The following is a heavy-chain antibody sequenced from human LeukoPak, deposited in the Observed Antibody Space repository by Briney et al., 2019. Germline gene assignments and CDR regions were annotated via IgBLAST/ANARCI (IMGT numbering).Heavy chain of an antibody. D-gene: IGHD3-10*01. V-gene: IGHV3-74*01. J-gene: IGHJ4*02. CDR3: VRGVADSYGQFDN. CDR2: INSDGHST. Sequence: QPGGSLRLSCAASGFTFSSYWMHWVRQAPGKGLVWVSRINSDGHSTYYADSVKGRFTISRDNAMNTLHLQMNSLRAEDTAVYYCVRGVADSYGQFDNWGQGTLVTVSS. CDR1: GFTFSSYW.